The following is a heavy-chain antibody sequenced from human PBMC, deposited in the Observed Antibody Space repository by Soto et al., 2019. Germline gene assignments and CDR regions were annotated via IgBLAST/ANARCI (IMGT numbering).Heavy chain of an antibody. V-gene: IGHV3-7*05. CDR1: GFTLSAYW. CDR3: ARDVSPGSSSLYLHAFDI. J-gene: IGHJ3*02. CDR2: INRDGSKK. D-gene: IGHD6-13*01. Sequence: EVQLEETGGELVQPGGSLRLSCAASGFTLSAYWMTWVRQAPGKGLEWVANINRDGSKKSDLDSVRGRFTISRDNVGNSLYLQMDSLRADDTALYYCARDVSPGSSSLYLHAFDIWSQGTMVTVSS.